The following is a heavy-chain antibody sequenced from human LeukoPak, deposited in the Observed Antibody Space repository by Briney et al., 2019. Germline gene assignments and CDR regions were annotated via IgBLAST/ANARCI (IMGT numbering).Heavy chain of an antibody. CDR1: GYTFTSYG. J-gene: IGHJ4*02. CDR2: INPNNGNT. Sequence: ASVKVSCKASGYTFTSYGINWVRQATGQGLEWMGWINPNNGNTGYAQKFQGRVTLTRDTSISTAYMELSGLTSEDTAVYYCARALEETIVAAGCWGQGTLVTVSS. V-gene: IGHV1-8*03. D-gene: IGHD6-13*01. CDR3: ARALEETIVAAGC.